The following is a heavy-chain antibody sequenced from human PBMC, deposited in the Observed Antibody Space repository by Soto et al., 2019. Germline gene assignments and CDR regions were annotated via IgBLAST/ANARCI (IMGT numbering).Heavy chain of an antibody. CDR3: AKEGLSYYDFWSGYYTPYYMDV. D-gene: IGHD3-3*01. Sequence: GGSLRLSCAASGFTFSSHGMHWVRQAPGKGLEWVAVISYDGSNKYYADSVKGRFAISRDNSKNTLYLQMNSLRAEDTAVYYCAKEGLSYYDFWSGYYTPYYMDVWGKGTTVTVSS. V-gene: IGHV3-30*18. CDR2: ISYDGSNK. CDR1: GFTFSSHG. J-gene: IGHJ6*03.